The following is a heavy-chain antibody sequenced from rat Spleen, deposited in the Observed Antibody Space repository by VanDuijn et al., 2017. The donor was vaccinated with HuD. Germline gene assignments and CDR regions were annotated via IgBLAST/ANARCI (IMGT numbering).Heavy chain of an antibody. CDR2: MWSGGST. CDR3: ARDLDGYFDY. Sequence: VQLVESGGGLVQPGRSLKLSCAASGFTFSNYGLAWVRQPPGKGLEWMGVMWSGGSTDYNSALKSRLSISRDTSKNQVFLKMNSLQSEDTTTYYCARDLDGYFDYWGQGVMVTVSS. D-gene: IGHD1-12*03. V-gene: IGHV2-45*01. J-gene: IGHJ2*01. CDR1: GFTFSNYG.